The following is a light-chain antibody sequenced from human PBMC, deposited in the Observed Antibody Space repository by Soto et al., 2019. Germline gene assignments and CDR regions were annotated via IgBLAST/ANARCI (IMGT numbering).Light chain of an antibody. V-gene: IGKV1-5*01. Sequence: DIQMTQSPSSLSTSVGDRVTITCRASQSISRWLAWYQEKPGKAPKVLIYDASNLESGVPSRFSGSGSGTEFTLTISRLQPDDFATYYCQQYSSYWTFGQGTKVDIK. CDR3: QQYSSYWT. CDR1: QSISRW. J-gene: IGKJ1*01. CDR2: DAS.